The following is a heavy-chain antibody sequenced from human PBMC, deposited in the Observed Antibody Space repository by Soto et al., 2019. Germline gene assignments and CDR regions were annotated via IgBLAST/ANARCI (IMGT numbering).Heavy chain of an antibody. V-gene: IGHV3-11*06. D-gene: IGHD6-13*01. Sequence: QVQLVQSGGGLVEPGGSLRLSCAASGFKFSDYHMTWIRQAQGKGLEWISYISSSGTYTTYTDSVKGRFTVSRDNAKSSRYLQMNSLGAEDTATYFCAKDSSVTAAGSGGWFDPWGPGTLVIVSS. CDR1: GFKFSDYH. CDR2: ISSSGTYT. CDR3: AKDSSVTAAGSGGWFDP. J-gene: IGHJ5*02.